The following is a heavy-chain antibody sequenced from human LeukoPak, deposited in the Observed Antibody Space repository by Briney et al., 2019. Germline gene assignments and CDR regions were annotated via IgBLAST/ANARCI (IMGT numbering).Heavy chain of an antibody. CDR3: ARLRLHAFDI. Sequence: SQTLSLTCTVSGGSISSGSYYWSWIRQPAGKGLEWIGRIYTSGSTNYNPSLKTRVTISVDTSKNQFSLKLISVTAADTAVYYCARLRLHAFDIWGQGTMVTVSS. CDR1: GGSISSGSYY. J-gene: IGHJ3*02. V-gene: IGHV4-61*02. CDR2: IYTSGST.